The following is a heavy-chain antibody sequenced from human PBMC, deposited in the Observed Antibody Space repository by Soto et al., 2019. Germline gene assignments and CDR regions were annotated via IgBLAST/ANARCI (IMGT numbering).Heavy chain of an antibody. CDR1: GFTFDDYA. Sequence: SLRLSCTASGFTFDDYAMHWVRQGPGRGLEWVSGITWNSGKIAYADSVKGRFTIARDDDNNSLYLQMNSLRPEDTALYYCVKDSYADFHRVLSTAEYFFDYWGHGTQVTVSS. CDR3: VKDSYADFHRVLSTAEYFFDY. D-gene: IGHD2-15*01. J-gene: IGHJ4*01. CDR2: ITWNSGKI. V-gene: IGHV3-9*01.